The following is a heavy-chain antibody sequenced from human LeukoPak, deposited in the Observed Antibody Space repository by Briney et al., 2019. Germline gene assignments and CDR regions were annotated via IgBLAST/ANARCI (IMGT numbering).Heavy chain of an antibody. Sequence: ASVKVSSKASGYTFTNYYMHWVRQAPGQQLKWLGVIHPSGGSTSFAQKFQGRVTMTSDTSTSTVYMELSSLRSDDTAVYYCARGIGLDYDSSGLDWGQGTLVTVSS. CDR3: ARGIGLDYDSSGLD. V-gene: IGHV1-46*01. D-gene: IGHD3-22*01. CDR1: GYTFTNYY. J-gene: IGHJ4*02. CDR2: IHPSGGST.